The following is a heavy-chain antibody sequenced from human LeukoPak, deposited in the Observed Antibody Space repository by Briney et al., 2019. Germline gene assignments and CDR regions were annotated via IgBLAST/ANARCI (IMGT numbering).Heavy chain of an antibody. Sequence: GGSLRLSCAASAFTFSSYEMNWVRQAPGKGLGWVSYISSSGSSRYYADSVKGRFTISRDNAKNSLNLQMNSLRADDTAVYYCARQDSGWHVYWGQGTLVIVSS. D-gene: IGHD6-19*01. CDR2: ISSSGSSR. V-gene: IGHV3-48*03. J-gene: IGHJ4*02. CDR1: AFTFSSYE. CDR3: ARQDSGWHVY.